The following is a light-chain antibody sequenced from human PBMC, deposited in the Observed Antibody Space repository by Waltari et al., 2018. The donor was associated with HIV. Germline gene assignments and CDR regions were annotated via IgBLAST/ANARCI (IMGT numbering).Light chain of an antibody. J-gene: IGLJ2*01. V-gene: IGLV4-69*01. Sequence: QLVLTQSPSASASLGASVKLTCTLSSGHSYYAIAWHQQQPEKGPRFLMKLNSDGSHSKGDGIPARVAGSSSGSERYLTISSLQSEDEADYYCQTWGTGIVFGGWTKLTVL. CDR2: LNSDGSH. CDR3: QTWGTGIV. CDR1: SGHSYYA.